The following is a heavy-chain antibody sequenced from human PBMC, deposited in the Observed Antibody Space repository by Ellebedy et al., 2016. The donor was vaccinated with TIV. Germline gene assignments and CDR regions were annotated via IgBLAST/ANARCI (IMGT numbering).Heavy chain of an antibody. D-gene: IGHD3-9*01. J-gene: IGHJ4*02. CDR1: GFTLSGYW. V-gene: IGHV3-74*01. CDR3: ARESVRYFDWDY. Sequence: PGGSLRLSCAASGFTLSGYWMPWVRQAPGKGLEWVSRINTDGSSTSYADFAEGRFTITRDNAKKTLYLDINSLTADDTAVYYCARESVRYFDWDYWGQGTLVTVSS. CDR2: INTDGSST.